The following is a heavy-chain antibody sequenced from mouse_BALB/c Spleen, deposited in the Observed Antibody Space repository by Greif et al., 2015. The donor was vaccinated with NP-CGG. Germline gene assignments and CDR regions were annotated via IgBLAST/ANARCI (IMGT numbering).Heavy chain of an antibody. CDR3: TRGRRRDFDF. J-gene: IGHJ2*01. CDR1: GYTFISYN. D-gene: IGHD1-2*01. V-gene: IGHV1S81*02. Sequence: QVQLQQSGAELVKPGASVKLSCKASGYTFISYNMYWVKQRPGQGLEWIGEINPSNGGANLNEKFKSRATLTVDKSSSTAYMQLSSLTSEDSAVYFCTRGRRRDFDFWGQGTTLTVSS. CDR2: INPSNGGA.